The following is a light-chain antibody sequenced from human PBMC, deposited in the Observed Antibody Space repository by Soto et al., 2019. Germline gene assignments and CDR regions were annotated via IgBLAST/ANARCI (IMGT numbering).Light chain of an antibody. V-gene: IGKV3-20*01. J-gene: IGKJ1*01. CDR1: QSVSIH. CDR2: DTS. CDR3: QQYGSSLWT. Sequence: ETVMTQSPGTLSVSLGERATLSCRASQSVSIHLAWYQQKPGQAPRLLIYDTSTRATGIPARFSGSGSGTEFTLTISRLEPEDFAVYYCQQYGSSLWTFGQGTKVDIK.